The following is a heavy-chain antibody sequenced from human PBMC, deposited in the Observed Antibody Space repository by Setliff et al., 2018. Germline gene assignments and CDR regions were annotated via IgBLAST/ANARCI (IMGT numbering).Heavy chain of an antibody. J-gene: IGHJ4*02. CDR1: RFTFSNYW. V-gene: IGHV3-7*03. CDR2: IKEDGSEK. CDR3: ASHYGSGSYIY. Sequence: GGSLRLSCAASRFTFSNYWMSWVRQAPGKGLEWVANIKEDGSEKYYVDSVKGRFTISRDNAKNSLDLQMDSLRAEDTAVYYCASHYGSGSYIYWGQGTLVTVSS. D-gene: IGHD3-10*01.